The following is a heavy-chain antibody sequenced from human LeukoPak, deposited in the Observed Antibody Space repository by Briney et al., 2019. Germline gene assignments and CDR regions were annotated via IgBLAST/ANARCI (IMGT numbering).Heavy chain of an antibody. CDR3: ARVRGYCSSPICYRYYFDY. Sequence: SETLSLTCTVSGYSISSGYYWGWIRQPPGKGLEWIGTIYHSGSTYYNPSLKSRVTISVDTSKNQFSLKLTSVTAADTAVYYCARVRGYCSSPICYRYYFDYWSQGTLVTVSS. CDR1: GYSISSGYY. V-gene: IGHV4-38-2*02. D-gene: IGHD2-2*01. J-gene: IGHJ4*02. CDR2: IYHSGST.